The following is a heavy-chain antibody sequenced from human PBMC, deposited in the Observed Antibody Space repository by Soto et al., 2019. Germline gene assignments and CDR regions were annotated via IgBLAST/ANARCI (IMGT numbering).Heavy chain of an antibody. V-gene: IGHV4-31*03. CDR2: IYYSGIS. Sequence: PSETLSLTCTVSGGSTSSGGFYWSWIRQHPGKGLEWIGYIYYSGISYYNPSLQSRVSISLDTSRNQFSMTLNSVTAADTAVYYCARNGYTYGMDVWGQGATVTVSS. CDR3: ARNGYTYGMDV. D-gene: IGHD5-18*01. J-gene: IGHJ6*02. CDR1: GGSTSSGGFY.